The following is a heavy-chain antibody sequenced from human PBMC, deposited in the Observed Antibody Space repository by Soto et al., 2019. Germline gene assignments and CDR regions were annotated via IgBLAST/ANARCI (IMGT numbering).Heavy chain of an antibody. Sequence: GGSLRLSCAASGFTFSNAWMNWVRQAPGKGLEWVGRIKSKTDGGTTDYAAPVKGRFTISRDDSKNTLYLQMNSLKTEDTAVYYCTTDRGGYSYGFDYWGQGTLVTVSS. CDR2: IKSKTDGGTT. V-gene: IGHV3-15*07. CDR3: TTDRGGYSYGFDY. CDR1: GFTFSNAW. D-gene: IGHD5-18*01. J-gene: IGHJ4*02.